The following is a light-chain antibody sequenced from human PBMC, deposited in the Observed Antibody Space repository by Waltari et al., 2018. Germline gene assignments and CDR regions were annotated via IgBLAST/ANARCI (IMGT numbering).Light chain of an antibody. CDR1: QKISSY. J-gene: IGKJ1*01. Sequence: DIQMTQSPSSLSASVEDRVTITCRASQKISSYFNWYQQKPGTAPRLLIYDASRLQSGVPSRFSGSGSGTDFTLTISSLQPEDFGTYYCQQTYTTPRTFGQGTKVETK. CDR2: DAS. CDR3: QQTYTTPRT. V-gene: IGKV1-39*01.